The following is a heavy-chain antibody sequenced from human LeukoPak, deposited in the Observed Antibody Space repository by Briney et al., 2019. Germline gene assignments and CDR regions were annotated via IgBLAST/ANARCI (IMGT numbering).Heavy chain of an antibody. CDR2: INPNSGGT. CDR1: GYTFTDYY. D-gene: IGHD3-22*01. V-gene: IGHV1-2*06. Sequence: ASVKVSCKASGYTFTDYYMHWVRQAPGQGLEWMGRINPNSGGTNYAQKFQGRVTMTRDTSISTAYMELSRLRSDDTAVYYCASRKYYDSSGRPLDYWGQGTLVTVSS. CDR3: ASRKYYDSSGRPLDY. J-gene: IGHJ4*02.